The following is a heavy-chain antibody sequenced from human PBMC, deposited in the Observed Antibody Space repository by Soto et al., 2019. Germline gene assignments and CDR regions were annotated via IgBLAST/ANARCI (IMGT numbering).Heavy chain of an antibody. Sequence: GASVKVSCTVSGYTLAELSMHWVRQAPGKGLEWMGGFDPEDGETIYAQKFQGRVTMTEDTSTDTAYMELSSLRSEDTAVYYCATLPVPAALYYYYYMDVWGKGTTVTVS. D-gene: IGHD2-2*01. CDR3: ATLPVPAALYYYYYMDV. CDR2: FDPEDGET. CDR1: GYTLAELS. V-gene: IGHV1-24*01. J-gene: IGHJ6*03.